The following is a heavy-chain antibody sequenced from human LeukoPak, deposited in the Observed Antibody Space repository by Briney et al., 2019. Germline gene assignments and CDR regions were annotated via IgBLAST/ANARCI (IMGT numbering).Heavy chain of an antibody. CDR1: GFTFNSYV. J-gene: IGHJ4*02. CDR3: ATHYYDSSGYYYPSDY. V-gene: IGHV3-23*01. CDR2: ISGGSGDI. D-gene: IGHD3-22*01. Sequence: PGGSLRLSCAASGFTFNSYVMTWVRQAPGKGLEWVSAISGGSGDIFYADSVKGRFSISRDDSKNTLYFHMNSLRVEDTAAYYCATHYYDSSGYYYPSDYWGQGTLVTVSS.